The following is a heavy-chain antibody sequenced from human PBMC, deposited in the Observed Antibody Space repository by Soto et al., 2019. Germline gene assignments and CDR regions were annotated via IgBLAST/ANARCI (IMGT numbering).Heavy chain of an antibody. CDR1: GYTFTSYG. Sequence: ASVKVSCKASGYTFTSYGISWVRQAPGQGLEWMGWISAYNGNTNYAQKLQGRVTMTTDTSTSTAYMELRSLRSDDTAVYYCARGRIAVAVPGDWFDPWGQGTLVTVSS. CDR3: ARGRIAVAVPGDWFDP. CDR2: ISAYNGNT. D-gene: IGHD6-19*01. J-gene: IGHJ5*02. V-gene: IGHV1-18*01.